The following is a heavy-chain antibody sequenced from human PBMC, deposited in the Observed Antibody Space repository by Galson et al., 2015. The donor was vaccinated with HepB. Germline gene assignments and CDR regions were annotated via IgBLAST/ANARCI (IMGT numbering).Heavy chain of an antibody. CDR2: ISYDGSNK. Sequence: SLRLSCAASGFTFSSYAMHWVRQAPGKGLEWVAVISYDGSNKYYADSVKGRFTISRDNSKNTLYLQMNSLRAEDTAVYYCARDLGYYDSSGYHYYYYYGMDVWGQGTTVTVSS. D-gene: IGHD3-22*01. J-gene: IGHJ6*02. CDR3: ARDLGYYDSSGYHYYYYYGMDV. CDR1: GFTFSSYA. V-gene: IGHV3-30*04.